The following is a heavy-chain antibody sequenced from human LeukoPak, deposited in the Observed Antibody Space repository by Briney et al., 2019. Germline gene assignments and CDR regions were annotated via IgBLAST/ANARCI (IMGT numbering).Heavy chain of an antibody. CDR3: AGTYSSSWYQFDY. J-gene: IGHJ4*02. CDR2: IYYSGST. D-gene: IGHD6-13*01. Sequence: SQTLSLTCTVSGGSISSYYWSWIRQPPGKGLEWIGYIYYSGSTNYNPSLKSRVTISVDTSKNQFSLKLSSVTAADTAVYYCAGTYSSSWYQFDYWGQGTLVTVSS. V-gene: IGHV4-59*08. CDR1: GGSISSYY.